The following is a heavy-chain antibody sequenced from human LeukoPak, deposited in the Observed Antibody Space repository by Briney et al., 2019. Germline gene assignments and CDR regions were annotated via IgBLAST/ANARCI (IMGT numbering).Heavy chain of an antibody. J-gene: IGHJ4*02. D-gene: IGHD1-1*01. Sequence: SETLSLTCTVSGGSINTYYWSWIRQPPGKGLEWSGYLYNSGTTNYNPSLKSRVSISGDTSKNQFSLKLISVTAADTAVYYCARRGVKTTRFDYWGQGILVTVSS. V-gene: IGHV4-59*01. CDR2: LYNSGTT. CDR3: ARRGVKTTRFDY. CDR1: GGSINTYY.